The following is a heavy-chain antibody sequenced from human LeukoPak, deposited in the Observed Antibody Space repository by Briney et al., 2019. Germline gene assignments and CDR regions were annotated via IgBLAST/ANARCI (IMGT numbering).Heavy chain of an antibody. D-gene: IGHD4-17*01. Sequence: QPGGSLRLSCAASGFTFSSYAMSWVRQAPGKGLEWVSAISGSGGSTYYADSVKGRFTISRDNSKNTLYLQMNSLRAEDTAVYYCARDPFSDDYGDSQDSWGQGTLVTVSS. CDR2: ISGSGGST. J-gene: IGHJ4*02. V-gene: IGHV3-23*01. CDR1: GFTFSSYA. CDR3: ARDPFSDDYGDSQDS.